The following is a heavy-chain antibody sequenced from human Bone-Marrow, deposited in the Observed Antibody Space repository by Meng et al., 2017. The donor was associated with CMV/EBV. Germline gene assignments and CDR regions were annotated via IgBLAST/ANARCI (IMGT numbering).Heavy chain of an antibody. CDR2: IYPGDSDT. CDR3: AKHGKYSSGSHWFDP. J-gene: IGHJ5*02. CDR1: GYSFTSYW. V-gene: IGHV5-51*01. Sequence: GGSLRLSCKGSGYSFTSYWIAWVRQMPGKGLEWMGIIYPGDSDTRYSPSFQGQVTISVDKSISTAYLQWSSLKASDTAMYYCAKHGKYSSGSHWFDPWGQGTLVTVSS. D-gene: IGHD3-22*01.